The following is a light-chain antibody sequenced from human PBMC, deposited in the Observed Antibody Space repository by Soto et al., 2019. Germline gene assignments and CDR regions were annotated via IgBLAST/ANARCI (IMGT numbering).Light chain of an antibody. CDR1: NSNLGAGYD. J-gene: IGLJ3*02. CDR2: GNR. Sequence: QSVVTQPPSVSVAPGQRVTISCTGNNSNLGAGYDVHWYQQLPGAAPKLVIFGNRNRPSGVPERFSGSKSGTSASLAITGLQAEDEADYYCQAYDYSLTAFVFGGGTKVTVL. V-gene: IGLV1-40*02. CDR3: QAYDYSLTAFV.